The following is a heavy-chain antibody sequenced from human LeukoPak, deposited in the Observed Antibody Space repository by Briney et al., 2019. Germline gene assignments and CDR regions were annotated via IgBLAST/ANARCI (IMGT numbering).Heavy chain of an antibody. CDR3: ARDFIAAAAPDY. CDR1: GFTFSNYW. D-gene: IGHD6-13*01. V-gene: IGHV3-74*01. Sequence: GGSLRLSCAAPGFTFSNYWMHWVRQAPGKGLVWVSRINTDGSSTSYADSVKGRFTISRDNAKNTLYLQMNSLRAEDTAVYYCARDFIAAAAPDYWGQGTLVTVSS. J-gene: IGHJ4*02. CDR2: INTDGSST.